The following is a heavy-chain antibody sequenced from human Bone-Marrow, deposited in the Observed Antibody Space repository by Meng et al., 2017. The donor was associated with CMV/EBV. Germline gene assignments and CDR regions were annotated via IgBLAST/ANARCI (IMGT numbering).Heavy chain of an antibody. CDR3: AKHGSTSCP. D-gene: IGHD2-2*01. CDR1: GDSVSSNSAA. J-gene: IGHJ5*02. V-gene: IGHV6-1*01. CDR2: TYYRSKWYN. Sequence: SQTLSLTCAISGDSVSSNSAACNWIRQSPSRGLEWLGRTYYRSKWYNDYAVSVKSGITVNPDTSKNQFSLQLNSVTPEETAVYYCAKHGSTSCPWGQGTLVTVSS.